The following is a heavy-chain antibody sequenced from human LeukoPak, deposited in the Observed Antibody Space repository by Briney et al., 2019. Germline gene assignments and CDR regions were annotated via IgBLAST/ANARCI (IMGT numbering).Heavy chain of an antibody. CDR1: GGPISSSSYY. D-gene: IGHD6-19*01. J-gene: IGHJ5*02. V-gene: IGHV4-39*01. CDR3: ARHEYRVAGPGTVGFYP. Sequence: SETLSLTCTVTGGPISSSSYYWGWLRQPPGKGLEWIGRIYYSGSTYCNPSLKSRVTISVDTSKNQYSLKLSSVTAADTAVYYCARHEYRVAGPGTVGFYPWGQGTRVTVSA. CDR2: IYYSGST.